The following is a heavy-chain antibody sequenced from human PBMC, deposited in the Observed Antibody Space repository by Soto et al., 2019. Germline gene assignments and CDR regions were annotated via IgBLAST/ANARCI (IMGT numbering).Heavy chain of an antibody. CDR3: GRGPSPRAPAGGTPYYFAMDV. CDR2: MNPITGAT. CDR1: GYDFTAYD. Sequence: QVQLVQSGAEVKQSGASVKVSCKASGYDFTAYDINWVRQASGQGLEWMGWMNPITGATGSARTFKGRVSMTRNTATGTAYLELTSLRSDDTAVYYCGRGPSPRAPAGGTPYYFAMDVWGQGTTVTVSS. D-gene: IGHD2-15*01. J-gene: IGHJ6*02. V-gene: IGHV1-8*02.